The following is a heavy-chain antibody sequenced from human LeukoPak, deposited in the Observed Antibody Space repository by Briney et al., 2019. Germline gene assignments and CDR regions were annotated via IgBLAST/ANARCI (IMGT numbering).Heavy chain of an antibody. CDR3: AKEPIAGMIYAIQGLVY. D-gene: IGHD2-8*01. Sequence: GGSLRLSCAASGFTFSTYGMHWVRQAPGKGLEWLAVISYDGSKKYYVDSVKGRFTVSRDNSQNTLYLQMNSLRPEDTALYYCAKEPIAGMIYAIQGLVYWGQGTLVTVSS. J-gene: IGHJ4*02. CDR2: ISYDGSKK. CDR1: GFTFSTYG. V-gene: IGHV3-30*18.